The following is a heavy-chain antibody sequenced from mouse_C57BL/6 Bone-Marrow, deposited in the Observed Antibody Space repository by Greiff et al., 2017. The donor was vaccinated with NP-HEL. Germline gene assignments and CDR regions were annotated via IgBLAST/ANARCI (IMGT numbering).Heavy chain of an antibody. D-gene: IGHD2-3*01. CDR2: IRLKSDNYAT. Sequence: SGGGLVQPGGSMKLSCVASGFTFSNYWMNWVRQSPEKGLEWVAQIRLKSDNYATHYAESVKGRFTISRDDSKSSVYLQMNNLRAEDTGIYYCTNYDGYFYWYFDVWGTGTTVTVSS. V-gene: IGHV6-3*01. CDR1: GFTFSNYW. CDR3: TNYDGYFYWYFDV. J-gene: IGHJ1*03.